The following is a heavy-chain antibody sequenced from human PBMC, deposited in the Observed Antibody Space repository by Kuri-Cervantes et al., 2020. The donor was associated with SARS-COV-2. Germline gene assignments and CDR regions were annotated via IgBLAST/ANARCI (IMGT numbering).Heavy chain of an antibody. Sequence: SVKVSCKASGGTFSSYAISWVRQAPGQGLEWMGGIIPIFGTANYAQKFQGRVTITADESTSTAYMELSSLRSEDTAVYYCATLGDFWSGHYYYLDVWSKGTTVTVSS. D-gene: IGHD3-3*01. CDR2: IIPIFGTA. CDR1: GGTFSSYA. CDR3: ATLGDFWSGHYYYLDV. V-gene: IGHV1-69*13. J-gene: IGHJ6*03.